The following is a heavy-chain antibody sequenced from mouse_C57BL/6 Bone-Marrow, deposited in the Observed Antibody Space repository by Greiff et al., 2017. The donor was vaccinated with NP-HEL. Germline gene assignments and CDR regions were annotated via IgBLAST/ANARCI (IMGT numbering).Heavy chain of an antibody. Sequence: EVQLQESGGGLVKPGGSLKLSCAASGFTFSDYGMHWVRQAPEKGLEWVAYISSGSSTIYYADTVKGRFTISRDNAKNTLFLQMTSLRSEDTAMYYCARRRLPLYFDYWGQGTTLTVSS. J-gene: IGHJ2*01. V-gene: IGHV5-17*01. CDR3: ARRRLPLYFDY. D-gene: IGHD2-4*01. CDR1: GFTFSDYG. CDR2: ISSGSSTI.